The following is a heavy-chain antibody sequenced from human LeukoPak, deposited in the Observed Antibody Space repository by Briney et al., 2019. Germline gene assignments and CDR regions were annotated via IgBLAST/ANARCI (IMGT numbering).Heavy chain of an antibody. J-gene: IGHJ5*02. Sequence: GEYLKISCKGSGYRSTNYWIGWVRHMPGKGLEWMGIIYPGDSDIRYSPSFQGQVTISADKSISTAYLQWSSLKASDTAMYYCARQEYCSGGSCYTWFDPWGQGTLVTVSS. D-gene: IGHD2-15*01. CDR3: ARQEYCSGGSCYTWFDP. CDR2: IYPGDSDI. CDR1: GYRSTNYW. V-gene: IGHV5-51*01.